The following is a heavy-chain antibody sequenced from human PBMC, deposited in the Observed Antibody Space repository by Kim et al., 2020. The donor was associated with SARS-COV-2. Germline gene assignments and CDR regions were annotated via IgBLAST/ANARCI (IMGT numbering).Heavy chain of an antibody. J-gene: IGHJ4*02. Sequence: ASVKVSCKASGYTFTSHYVVWLRQAPGQGREWMALINTSGGRTTYAQKSQGRGTVTTDTSTSTVYMNLGSLRSEDTAGYYWARVLSLVGWGHWGQATLVT. CDR3: ARVLSLVGWGH. D-gene: IGHD1-26*01. V-gene: IGHV1-46*01. CDR1: GYTFTSHY. CDR2: INTSGGRT.